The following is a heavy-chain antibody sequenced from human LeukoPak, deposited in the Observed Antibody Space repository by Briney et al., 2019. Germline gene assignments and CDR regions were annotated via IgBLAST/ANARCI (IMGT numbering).Heavy chain of an antibody. CDR3: AKDTLYYDSSGENDY. CDR2: ISYDGSNK. Sequence: GGSLRLSCAASGSIFSSYGMHWVRQAPGKGLEWVAVISYDGSNKYYVDSVKGRFTVSRDNSKNILYLQMNSLRAEDTAVYYCAKDTLYYDSSGENDYWGQGTLVTVSS. J-gene: IGHJ4*02. CDR1: GSIFSSYG. V-gene: IGHV3-30*18. D-gene: IGHD3-22*01.